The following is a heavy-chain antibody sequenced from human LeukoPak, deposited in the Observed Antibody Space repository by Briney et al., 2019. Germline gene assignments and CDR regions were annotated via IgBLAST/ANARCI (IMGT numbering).Heavy chain of an antibody. CDR2: ISSSGSTI. CDR3: ARDGTNHYYDSSGYYPRYYYYYYMDV. Sequence: PGGSLRLSCAASGFTFSDYYMSWIRQAPGKGLEWVSYISSSGSTIYYADSVKGRFTISRDNAKNSLYLQMNSLRAEDTAVYYCARDGTNHYYDSSGYYPRYYYYYYMDVWGKGTTVTISS. J-gene: IGHJ6*03. CDR1: GFTFSDYY. D-gene: IGHD3-22*01. V-gene: IGHV3-11*04.